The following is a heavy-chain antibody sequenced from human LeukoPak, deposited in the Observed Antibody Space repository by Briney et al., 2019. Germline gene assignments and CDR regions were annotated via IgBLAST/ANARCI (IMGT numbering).Heavy chain of an antibody. V-gene: IGHV3-64*05. CDR2: ISSGGGIT. D-gene: IGHD3-10*01. CDR1: GFTFSTSP. J-gene: IGHJ4*02. CDR3: VKKFASGAYPYDY. Sequence: PGGSLRLSCSASGFTFSTSPMHWVRQAPGRRLEYVSGISSGGGITDYADSVKGRFIISRDSSKNTLYVQMSSLRVEGTAVYYCVKKFASGAYPYDYWGQGILVTVSS.